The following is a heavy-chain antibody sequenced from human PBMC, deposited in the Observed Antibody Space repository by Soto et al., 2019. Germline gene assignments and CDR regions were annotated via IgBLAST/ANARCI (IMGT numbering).Heavy chain of an antibody. Sequence: ASVKVSCKASGYTLTSYYMHWVRQAPGQGLVWMGIISPSGGSTSYAQKFQGRVTMTRDTSTSTVYMELSSLRSEDTAVYYCARDWRAAILSYHYGMDVWGQGTTVTVSS. D-gene: IGHD2-2*02. CDR2: ISPSGGST. CDR3: ARDWRAAILSYHYGMDV. CDR1: GYTLTSYY. J-gene: IGHJ6*02. V-gene: IGHV1-46*01.